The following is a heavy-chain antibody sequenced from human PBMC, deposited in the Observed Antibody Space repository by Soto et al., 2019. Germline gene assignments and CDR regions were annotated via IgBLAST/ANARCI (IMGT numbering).Heavy chain of an antibody. CDR1: GYTFTSYY. V-gene: IGHV1-46*04. CDR3: ARELEALRLDY. D-gene: IGHD3-3*01. CDR2: INPSGGST. J-gene: IGHJ4*02. Sequence: ASVKVSCKASGYTFTSYYMHWVRQAPGQGLEWMGIINPSGGSTSYAQKLQGRVALTRDTSTSTVYMELSSLRSEDTAVYYCARELEALRLDYWGQGTLVTVSS.